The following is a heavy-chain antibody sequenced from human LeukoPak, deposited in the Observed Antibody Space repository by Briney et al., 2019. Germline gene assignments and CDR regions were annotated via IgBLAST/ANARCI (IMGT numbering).Heavy chain of an antibody. V-gene: IGHV3-15*01. CDR1: GFTFSNAW. CDR3: SRVAVAGNDY. CDR2: IKSKTAGGTT. J-gene: IGHJ4*02. Sequence: GGSLRPSCAASGFTFSNAWMSWVRQAPGKGLEWVGRIKSKTAGGTTDYAAPVKGRFTISRDDSKNTLYLQMNSLKTEDTAVYYCSRVAVAGNDYWGQGTLVTVSS. D-gene: IGHD6-19*01.